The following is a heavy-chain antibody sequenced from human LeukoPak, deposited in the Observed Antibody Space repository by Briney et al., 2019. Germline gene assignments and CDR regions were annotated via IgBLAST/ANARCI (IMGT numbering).Heavy chain of an antibody. J-gene: IGHJ3*02. CDR2: ISYDGSNK. CDR3: ARGPPRDYYDSSGYYSDAFDI. V-gene: IGHV3-30*04. CDR1: GFTFSSYA. Sequence: GGSLRLSCAASGFTFSSYAMHWVRQAPGEGLEWVAVISYDGSNKYYADSVKGRFTISRDNSKNTLYLQMNSLRAEDTAVYYCARGPPRDYYDSSGYYSDAFDIWGQGTMVTVSS. D-gene: IGHD3-22*01.